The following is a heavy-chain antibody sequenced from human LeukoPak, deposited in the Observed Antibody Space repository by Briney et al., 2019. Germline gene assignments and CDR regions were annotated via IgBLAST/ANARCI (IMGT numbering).Heavy chain of an antibody. J-gene: IGHJ4*02. D-gene: IGHD2-2*01. CDR2: INPNSGGT. CDR3: ARGYIVVVPADVPVDY. V-gene: IGHV1-2*02. CDR1: GYTFTGYY. Sequence: GASVKVSCKASGYTFTGYYMHWVRQAPGQGLEWMGWINPNSGGTNYAQKFQGRVTVARDTSISTAYMELSRLRSDDTAVYYCARGYIVVVPADVPVDYWGQGTLVTVSS.